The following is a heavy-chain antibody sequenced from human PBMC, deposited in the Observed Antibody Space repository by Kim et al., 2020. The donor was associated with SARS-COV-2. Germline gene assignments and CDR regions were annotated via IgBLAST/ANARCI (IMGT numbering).Heavy chain of an antibody. Sequence: GGSLRLSFAASGFTFGDYAMHWVRQAPGKGLEWVSGISWNSGSIGYADSVKGRFTISRDNAKNSLYLQMNSLRAEDTALYYCAKDIGSPVYYYYGMDVWGQGTTVTVSS. D-gene: IGHD2-15*01. CDR2: ISWNSGSI. CDR3: AKDIGSPVYYYYGMDV. J-gene: IGHJ6*02. V-gene: IGHV3-9*01. CDR1: GFTFGDYA.